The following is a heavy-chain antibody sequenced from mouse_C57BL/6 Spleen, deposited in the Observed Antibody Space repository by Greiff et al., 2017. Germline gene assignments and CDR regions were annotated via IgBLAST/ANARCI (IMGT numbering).Heavy chain of an antibody. V-gene: IGHV1-81*01. CDR1: GYTFTSYG. CDR3: ARPLRPEDYAMDY. CDR2: IYPRSGNT. Sequence: QVQLQQSGAELARPGASVKLSCKASGYTFTSYGISWVKQRTGQGLEWIGEIYPRSGNTYYNEKFKGKATLTADKSSSKAYMELRSLTSEDSAVYFCARPLRPEDYAMDYWGQGTSVTVSS. J-gene: IGHJ4*01.